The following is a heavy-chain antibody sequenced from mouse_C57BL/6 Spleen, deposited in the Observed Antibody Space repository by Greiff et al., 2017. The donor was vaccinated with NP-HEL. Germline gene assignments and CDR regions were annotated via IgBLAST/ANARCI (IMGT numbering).Heavy chain of an antibody. D-gene: IGHD2-5*01. CDR2: IDPNSGGT. J-gene: IGHJ4*01. V-gene: IGHV1-72*01. CDR1: GYTFTSYW. CDR3: ARTDYSNYVRDYYYAMDY. Sequence: QVQLQQPGAELVKPGASVKLSCKASGYTFTSYWMHWVKQRPGRGLEWIGRIDPNSGGTKYNEKFKSKATLTVDKPSSTAYMQLSSLTSEDSAVYYCARTDYSNYVRDYYYAMDYWGQGTSVTVSS.